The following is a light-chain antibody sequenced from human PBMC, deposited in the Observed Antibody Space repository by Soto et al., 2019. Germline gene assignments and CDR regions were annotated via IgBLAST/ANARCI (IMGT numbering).Light chain of an antibody. V-gene: IGKV1-5*01. CDR2: DAS. CDR3: QQYNSYRT. CDR1: QSISSW. Sequence: DIQMTQSPSTLSASVGDRVTITCRASQSISSWLAWYQQKPWKAPKLLIYDASSLESGVPSRFSGSGSGTEFALTISSLQPDDFASYYCQQYNSYRTFGQGTKV. J-gene: IGKJ1*01.